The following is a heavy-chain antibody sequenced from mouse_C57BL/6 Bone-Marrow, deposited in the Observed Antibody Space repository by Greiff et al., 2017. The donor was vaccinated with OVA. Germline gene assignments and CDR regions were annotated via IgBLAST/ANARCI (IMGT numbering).Heavy chain of an antibody. Sequence: QVQLKQPGAELVRPGSSVKLSCKASGYTFTSYWMDWVKQRPGQGLEWIGNIYPSDSETHYNQKFKDKATLTVDKSSSTAYMQLSSLTSEDSAVYYCASGEGLYYFDYWGQGTTLTVSS. V-gene: IGHV1-61*01. D-gene: IGHD3-3*01. J-gene: IGHJ2*01. CDR2: IYPSDSET. CDR3: ASGEGLYYFDY. CDR1: GYTFTSYW.